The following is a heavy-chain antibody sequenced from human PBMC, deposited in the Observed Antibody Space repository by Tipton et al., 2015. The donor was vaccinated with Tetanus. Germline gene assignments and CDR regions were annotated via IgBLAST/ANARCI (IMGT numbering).Heavy chain of an antibody. J-gene: IGHJ6*02. V-gene: IGHV3-23*01. CDR2: VGTSASNT. CDR1: GFTFSNYA. CDR3: ARRGCRGGSCYISPNYGMDV. D-gene: IGHD2-15*01. Sequence: SLRLSCVASGFTFSNYAFNWVRQAPGKGLEWVSSVGTSASNTYYADSVKGRCTISRDNSKNTVVLHVTSLRGEDTAVYYCARRGCRGGSCYISPNYGMDVWGQGTMVTVSS.